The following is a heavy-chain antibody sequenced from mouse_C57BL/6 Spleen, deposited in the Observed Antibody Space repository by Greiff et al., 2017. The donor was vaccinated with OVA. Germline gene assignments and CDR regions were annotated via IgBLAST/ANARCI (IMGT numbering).Heavy chain of an antibody. V-gene: IGHV1-15*01. CDR1: GYTFTDYE. J-gene: IGHJ3*01. CDR2: IDPETGGT. CDR3: TRDSIYYDYDAAWFAY. Sequence: LVESGAELVRPGASVTLSCKASGYTFTDYEMHWVKQTPVHGLEWIGAIDPETGGTAYNQKFKGKAILTADKSSSTAYMELRSLTSEDSAVYYCTRDSIYYDYDAAWFAYWGQGTLVTVSA. D-gene: IGHD2-4*01.